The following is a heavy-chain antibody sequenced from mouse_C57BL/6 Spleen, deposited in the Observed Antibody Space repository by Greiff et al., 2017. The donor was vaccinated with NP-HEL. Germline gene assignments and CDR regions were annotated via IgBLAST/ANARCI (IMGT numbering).Heavy chain of an antibody. CDR2: IDPYDSYT. CDR1: GYTFTSYW. V-gene: IGHV1-69*01. J-gene: IGHJ1*03. CDR3: ARYGNYGWYFDV. D-gene: IGHD2-1*01. Sequence: QVQLKQPGAELVMPGASVKLSCKASGYTFTSYWMHWVKQRPGQGLEWIGEIDPYDSYTNYNQKFKGKSTLTVDKSSSTAYMQLSSLTSEDSAVYYCARYGNYGWYFDVWGTGTTVTGSS.